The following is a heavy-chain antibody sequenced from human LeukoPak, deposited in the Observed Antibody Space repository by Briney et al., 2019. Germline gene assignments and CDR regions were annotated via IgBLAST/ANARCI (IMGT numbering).Heavy chain of an antibody. CDR1: GYSISSGYY. CDR3: ASLRFLEWSDWYFDL. J-gene: IGHJ2*01. V-gene: IGHV4-38-2*01. Sequence: SETLSLTCAVSGYSISSGYYWGWIRQPPGKGLEWIGSIYHSGSTYYDPSLKSRVTISVDMSKNQFSLKLSSVTAADTAVYYCASLRFLEWSDWYFDLWGRGTLVTVSS. CDR2: IYHSGST. D-gene: IGHD3-3*01.